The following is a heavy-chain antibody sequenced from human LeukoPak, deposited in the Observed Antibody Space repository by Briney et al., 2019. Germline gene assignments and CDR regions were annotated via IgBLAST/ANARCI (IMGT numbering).Heavy chain of an antibody. CDR2: ISAYNGNT. V-gene: IGHV1-18*04. J-gene: IGHJ4*02. CDR1: GYTFTGYY. CDR3: ARSPSTIFGVVSLDY. D-gene: IGHD3-3*01. Sequence: ASVKVSCKASGYTFTGYYMHWVRQAPGQGLEWMGWISAYNGNTNYAQKLQGRVTMTTDTSTSTAYMELRSLRSDDTAVYYCARSPSTIFGVVSLDYWGQGTLVTVSS.